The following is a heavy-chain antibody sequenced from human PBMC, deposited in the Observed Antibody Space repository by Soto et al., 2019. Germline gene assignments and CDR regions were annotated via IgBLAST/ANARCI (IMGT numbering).Heavy chain of an antibody. Sequence: QVQLVQSGAEVKKPGSSVKVSCKASGGTFSSYAISWVRQAPGQGLEWMGGIIPIFGTANYAQKFRGRVTITADESTSTAYMELSSLRSEDTAVYYCARVVGPIVVVTAPYYGMDVWGQGTTVTVSS. CDR3: ARVVGPIVVVTAPYYGMDV. J-gene: IGHJ6*02. V-gene: IGHV1-69*12. CDR2: IIPIFGTA. CDR1: GGTFSSYA. D-gene: IGHD2-21*02.